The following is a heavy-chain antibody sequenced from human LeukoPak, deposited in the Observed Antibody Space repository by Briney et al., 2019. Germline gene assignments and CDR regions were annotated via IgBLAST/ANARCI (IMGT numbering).Heavy chain of an antibody. CDR2: IYPGDSDT. D-gene: IGHD2-15*01. V-gene: IGHV5-51*01. CDR1: GYIFTNFW. J-gene: IGHJ4*02. Sequence: GESLKISCKGSGYIFTNFWIAWVRQMPGKGLECMGIIYPGDSDTTYSPSFQGQVTISADKSITTAYLQWSTLKASDTAIYYCARGYCTGGNCFSTFDYWGQGTLVTVSS. CDR3: ARGYCTGGNCFSTFDY.